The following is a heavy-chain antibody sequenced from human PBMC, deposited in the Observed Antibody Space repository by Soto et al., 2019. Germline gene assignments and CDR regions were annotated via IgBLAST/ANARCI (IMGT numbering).Heavy chain of an antibody. CDR2: IYHSGST. CDR1: GGSISSSNW. CDR3: TRGQPTGTRTGEFDY. D-gene: IGHD1-1*01. J-gene: IGHJ4*02. Sequence: QVQLQESGPGLVKPSGTLSLTCAVSGGSISSSNWWSWVRQPPGKGLEWIGEIYHSGSTNYNPSLNSRVTISADKSKNQFSLKLSSVTAADTAVYYCTRGQPTGTRTGEFDYWGQGTLVTVSS. V-gene: IGHV4-4*02.